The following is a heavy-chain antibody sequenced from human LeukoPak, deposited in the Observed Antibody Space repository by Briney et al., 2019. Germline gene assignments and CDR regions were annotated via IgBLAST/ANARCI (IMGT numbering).Heavy chain of an antibody. V-gene: IGHV3-30*03. D-gene: IGHD6-13*01. Sequence: GGSLRLSCAASGFTFSNYGMSWVRQAPGKGLEWVAVISYDGSNKYYADSVKGRFTISRDNSKNTLYLQMNSLRAEDTAVYYCARASSWNYFDYWGQGTLVTVSS. CDR3: ARASSWNYFDY. CDR1: GFTFSNYG. CDR2: ISYDGSNK. J-gene: IGHJ4*02.